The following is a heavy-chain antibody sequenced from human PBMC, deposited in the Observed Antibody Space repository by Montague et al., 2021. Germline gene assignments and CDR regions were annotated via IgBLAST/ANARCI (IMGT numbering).Heavy chain of an antibody. CDR3: ARVFSSWYVGWFDP. CDR1: GGSISSASYY. CDR2: IYYNGTT. V-gene: IGHV4-39*07. D-gene: IGHD6-13*01. Sequence: SETLSLTCTVSGGSISSASYYWGWIRQPPGKGPEFIGVIYYNGTTYHNPSLKSRVTVSMDTSKNQFSLKLSSVTAADTAIYYCARVFSSWYVGWFDPWGQGTLATVSS. J-gene: IGHJ5*02.